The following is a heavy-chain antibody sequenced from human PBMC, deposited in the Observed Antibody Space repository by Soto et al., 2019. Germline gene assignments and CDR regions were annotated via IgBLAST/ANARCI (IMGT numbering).Heavy chain of an antibody. CDR1: GDSIRGGGHY. V-gene: IGHV4-31*03. J-gene: IGHJ4*03. D-gene: IGHD7-27*01. Sequence: QVQLQESGPGLVKPSQTLSLTCSGSGDSIRGGGHYWTWIRPFPGKGLEWIGYVYHSGSTHYNPSLRGRLTRSIDTSKNQFALRLISVTAADTALYYCARDTGLAPTVWGYWGHGTQVTVSS. CDR2: VYHSGST. CDR3: ARDTGLAPTVWGY.